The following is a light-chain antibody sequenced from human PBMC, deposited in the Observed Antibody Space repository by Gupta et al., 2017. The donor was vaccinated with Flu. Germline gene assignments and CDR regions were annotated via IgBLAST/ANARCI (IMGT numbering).Light chain of an antibody. CDR2: AAS. CDR1: QSISSY. Sequence: DIQMTQSPSSLSASVGDRATITCRASQSISSYLNWYQQKPGKAPKLLIYAASSLQSGVPSRFSGSGSGTDFTLTISSLQPEDFATYYCQQRDSTPWTFGQGTKVEIK. CDR3: QQRDSTPWT. J-gene: IGKJ1*01. V-gene: IGKV1-39*01.